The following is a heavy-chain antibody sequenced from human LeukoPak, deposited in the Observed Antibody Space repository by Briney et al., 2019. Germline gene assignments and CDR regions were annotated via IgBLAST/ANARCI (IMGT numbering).Heavy chain of an antibody. Sequence: PGGSLRLSCAASGFSFISYGMHWVRQAPGKGLEWVGVISDDGRSKDYADSVKGRFTISRDNSKDTLYLQMNSLRAEDTAVYYCATPSGSYGSAFDIWGQGTMVTVSS. D-gene: IGHD1-26*01. J-gene: IGHJ3*02. V-gene: IGHV3-30*03. CDR3: ATPSGSYGSAFDI. CDR2: ISDDGRSK. CDR1: GFSFISYG.